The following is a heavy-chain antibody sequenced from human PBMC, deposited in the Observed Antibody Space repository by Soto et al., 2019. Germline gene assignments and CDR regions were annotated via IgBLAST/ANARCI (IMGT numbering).Heavy chain of an antibody. CDR1: GYTFNNYG. J-gene: IGHJ2*01. D-gene: IGHD2-15*01. CDR2: IGPYNGNT. V-gene: IGHV1-18*01. CDR3: ARCYCSVGSCYTCWHFDL. Sequence: QVQLVQSGAEVKKPGASVKVSCKASGYTFNNYGISWVRQAPGQWLEWMGWIGPYNGNTDHAQNLQGRVTMTTDTSTNTAYMERRRLRSDDTALYYCARCYCSVGSCYTCWHFDLWGRGTLVTVSS.